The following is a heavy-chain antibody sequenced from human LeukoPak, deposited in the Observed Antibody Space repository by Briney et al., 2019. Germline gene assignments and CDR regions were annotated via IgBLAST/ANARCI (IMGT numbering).Heavy chain of an antibody. V-gene: IGHV1-2*02. Sequence: ASVKVSCKASGYTFTGYYLHWVRQAPGQGLEWMGWINPNSGGTEYPQKFQGRVTMTRDTSISTAYLEVSRLRSDDTAVYYCARKYDILTGQSNWFDPWGQGTLVTVSS. CDR1: GYTFTGYY. J-gene: IGHJ5*02. CDR3: ARKYDILTGQSNWFDP. D-gene: IGHD3-9*01. CDR2: INPNSGGT.